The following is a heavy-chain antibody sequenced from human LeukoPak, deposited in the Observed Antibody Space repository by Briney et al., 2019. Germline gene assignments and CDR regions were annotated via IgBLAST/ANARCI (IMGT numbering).Heavy chain of an antibody. D-gene: IGHD4-17*01. J-gene: IGHJ5*02. Sequence: SETLSLTCTVSGGSISSYYWSWIRQPPGKGLEWIGYIYYSGSTNYNPSLKSRVTISVDTSKNQFSLKLSSVTAADTAVYYCARGHATLDYGDYVNWFDPWGQGTLVTVSS. CDR2: IYYSGST. V-gene: IGHV4-59*12. CDR3: ARGHATLDYGDYVNWFDP. CDR1: GGSISSYY.